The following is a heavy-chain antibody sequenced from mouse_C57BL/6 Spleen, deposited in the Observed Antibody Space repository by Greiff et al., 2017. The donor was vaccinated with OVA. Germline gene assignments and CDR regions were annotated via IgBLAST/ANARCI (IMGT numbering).Heavy chain of an antibody. CDR3: ARSPNWSYFDY. CDR1: GYAFSSSW. D-gene: IGHD4-1*02. CDR2: IYPGDGDT. V-gene: IGHV1-82*01. Sequence: QVQLQQSGPELVKPGASVKISCKASGYAFSSSWMNWVKQRPGKGLEWIGRIYPGDGDTNYNGKFKGKATLTADKSSSTAYMQPSSLTSEDSAVYFCARSPNWSYFDYWGQGTTLTVSS. J-gene: IGHJ2*01.